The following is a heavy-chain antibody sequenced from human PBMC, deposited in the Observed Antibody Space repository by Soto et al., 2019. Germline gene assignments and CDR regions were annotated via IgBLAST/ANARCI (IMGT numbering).Heavy chain of an antibody. J-gene: IGHJ5*01. CDR3: AKDRVVAGIGEFDS. D-gene: IGHD6-19*01. CDR2: ISYDGSKK. CDR1: GFTFSSHA. V-gene: IGHV3-30*18. Sequence: PXXSLRLTCVASGFTFSSHAMHWVRRAPGKGLEWVAVISYDGSKKYYEDSVKGRFTISRDNSKNTLSLQMNSLRDEDTAVYHCAKDRVVAGIGEFDSWGQGTLVTVSS.